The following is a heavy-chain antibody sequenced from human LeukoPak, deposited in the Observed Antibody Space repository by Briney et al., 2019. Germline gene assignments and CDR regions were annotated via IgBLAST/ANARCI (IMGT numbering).Heavy chain of an antibody. V-gene: IGHV3-53*01. CDR1: GLTGSHNY. D-gene: IGHD4-17*01. Sequence: GGSLRLSCAASGLTGSHNYMSWVRQAPGKGLEWVSAIHTSGDTCYADSVKGRFTISRDTSKNTLYLQINSLRVEDTAVYYCIVFGDSNHWGQRTLVTVSS. J-gene: IGHJ5*02. CDR2: IHTSGDT. CDR3: IVFGDSNH.